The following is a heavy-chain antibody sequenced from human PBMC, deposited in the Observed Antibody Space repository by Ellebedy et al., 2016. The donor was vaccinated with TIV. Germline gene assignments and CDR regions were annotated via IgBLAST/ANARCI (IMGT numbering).Heavy chain of an antibody. V-gene: IGHV4-31*03. J-gene: IGHJ5*02. CDR1: GGSISSGGYY. CDR2: IYYSGST. Sequence: LRLSXTVSGGSISSGGYYWSWIRQHPGKGLEWIGYIYYSGSTYYNPSLKSRVTISVDTSKNQFSLKLSSVTAADTAVYYCARARRVRGVINGWFDPWGQGTLVTVSS. D-gene: IGHD3-10*01. CDR3: ARARRVRGVINGWFDP.